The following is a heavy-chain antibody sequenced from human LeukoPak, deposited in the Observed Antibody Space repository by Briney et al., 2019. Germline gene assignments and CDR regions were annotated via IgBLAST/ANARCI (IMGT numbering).Heavy chain of an antibody. CDR2: IKQDGSEK. J-gene: IGHJ4*02. CDR1: GFTFSSYW. Sequence: GGSLRLSCAASGFTFSSYWMSWVRQAPGKGLEWVANIKQDGSEKNYVDSVKGRFTISRDNAKNSLYLQMNSLRAEDTAVYYCASILRSSSGYYFDYWGQGTLVTVSS. D-gene: IGHD3-10*01. CDR3: ASILRSSSGYYFDY. V-gene: IGHV3-7*02.